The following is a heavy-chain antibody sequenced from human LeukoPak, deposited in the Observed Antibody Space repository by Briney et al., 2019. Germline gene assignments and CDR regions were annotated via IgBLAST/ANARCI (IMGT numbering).Heavy chain of an antibody. CDR1: GFTFINYE. CDR3: ARGTPGSGWFNWFDP. J-gene: IGHJ5*02. CDR2: ISSGGSTI. V-gene: IGHV3-48*03. Sequence: GGSLRLSCAASGFTFINYEMNWVRQPPGKGLEWVSYISSGGSTIYYADSVKGRFTISSDSAKNSLYLQMNSLRAEDTAVYYCARGTPGSGWFNWFDPWGQGTLVTVSS. D-gene: IGHD6-19*01.